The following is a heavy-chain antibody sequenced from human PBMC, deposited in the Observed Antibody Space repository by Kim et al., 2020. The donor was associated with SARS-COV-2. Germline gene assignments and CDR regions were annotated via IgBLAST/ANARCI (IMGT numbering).Heavy chain of an antibody. V-gene: IGHV4-59*01. D-gene: IGHD3-9*01. J-gene: IGHJ4*02. CDR3: ARAGDYDILTGYPYFDY. Sequence: LKRRVTISVDTSKNQFSLKLSSVTAADTAVYYCARAGDYDILTGYPYFDYWGQGTLVTVSS.